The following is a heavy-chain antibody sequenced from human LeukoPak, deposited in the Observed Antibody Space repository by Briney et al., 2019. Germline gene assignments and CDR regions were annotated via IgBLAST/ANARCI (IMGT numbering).Heavy chain of an antibody. J-gene: IGHJ3*02. CDR2: ISGSGGST. Sequence: GGSLRLSCAASGFTFSSYAMSWVRQAPGKGLEWVSAISGSGGSTYSADSVKGRFTISRDNSKNTLYLQMNSLRAEDTVVYYCARLGLAVAGNWAFDIWGQGTMVTVSS. CDR3: ARLGLAVAGNWAFDI. CDR1: GFTFSSYA. D-gene: IGHD6-19*01. V-gene: IGHV3-23*01.